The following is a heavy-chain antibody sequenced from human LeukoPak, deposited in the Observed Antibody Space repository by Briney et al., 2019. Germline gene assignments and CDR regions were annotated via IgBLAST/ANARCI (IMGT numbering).Heavy chain of an antibody. CDR2: IYYTGSS. CDR3: TRAASSGPLFTYHMDV. CDR1: GGSIRSGDDY. Sequence: PSETLSLTCSVSGGSIRSGDDYWGFVRQTPGKGLEWMGSIYYTGSSHYNPSLKSRATISVDTSKNQFSLKLTSVTAADTAVYYCTRAASSGPLFTYHMDVWGKGTTVTVSS. D-gene: IGHD3-22*01. J-gene: IGHJ6*03. V-gene: IGHV4-39*07.